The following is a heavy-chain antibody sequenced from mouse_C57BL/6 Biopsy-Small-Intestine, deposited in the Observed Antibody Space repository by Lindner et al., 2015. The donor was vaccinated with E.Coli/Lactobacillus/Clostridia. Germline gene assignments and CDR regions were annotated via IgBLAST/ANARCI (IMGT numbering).Heavy chain of an antibody. Sequence: SVKVSCKTLGNGCSDCARHWVRQAPGQRPEWMGFINNVNSYTKYSEMFQGRVIFTRDASANTVYMELTNLRSEDSGTYFCVTGAGVHEFWGQGTLVTVSS. CDR3: VTGAGVHEF. CDR1: GNGCSDCA. V-gene: IGHV1S45*01. D-gene: IGHD4-1*01. CDR2: INNVNSYT. J-gene: IGHJ4*01.